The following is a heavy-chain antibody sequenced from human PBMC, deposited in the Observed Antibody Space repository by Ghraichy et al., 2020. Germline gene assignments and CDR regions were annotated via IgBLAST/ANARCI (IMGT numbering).Heavy chain of an antibody. CDR3: AREVRLWQQYDY. CDR1: GGSISSGDYY. J-gene: IGHJ4*02. CDR2: IYYSGST. D-gene: IGHD6-13*01. V-gene: IGHV4-30-4*01. Sequence: SETLSLTCTVSGGSISSGDYYWSWIRQPPGKGLEWIGYIYYSGSTYYNPSLKSRVTISVDTSKNQFSLKLSSVTAADTAVYYCAREVRLWQQYDYWGQGTLVTVSS.